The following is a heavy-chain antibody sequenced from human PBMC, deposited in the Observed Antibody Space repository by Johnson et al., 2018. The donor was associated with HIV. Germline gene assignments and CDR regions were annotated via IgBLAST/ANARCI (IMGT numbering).Heavy chain of an antibody. CDR1: GFTFSSYA. D-gene: IGHD6-19*01. CDR3: ARLERLGGLSRVLDM. CDR2: ISYDGSNK. J-gene: IGHJ3*02. Sequence: QVQLVESGGGVVQPGRSLRLSCAASGFTFSSYAMHWVRQAPGKGLEWVAVISYDGSNKYYGDSLRGRFTVSRDNSMNTVYLDMDSLRAEDTAVYYCARLERLGGLSRVLDMWGQGTMVTVSS. V-gene: IGHV3-30-3*01.